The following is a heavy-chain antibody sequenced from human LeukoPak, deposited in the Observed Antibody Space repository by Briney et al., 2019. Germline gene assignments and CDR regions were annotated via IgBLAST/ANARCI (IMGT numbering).Heavy chain of an antibody. CDR1: GYTFTNYY. CDR2: INPSGGST. CDR3: AKQGVDYYYYMDV. J-gene: IGHJ6*03. D-gene: IGHD1/OR15-1a*01. V-gene: IGHV1-46*01. Sequence: ASVKVSCKASGYTFTNYYMHWVRQAPGQGLEWMGIINPSGGSTSYAQKFQGRVTMTRDTSTSTVYMELSSLRSEDTAVYYCAKQGVDYYYYMDVWGKGTTVTISS.